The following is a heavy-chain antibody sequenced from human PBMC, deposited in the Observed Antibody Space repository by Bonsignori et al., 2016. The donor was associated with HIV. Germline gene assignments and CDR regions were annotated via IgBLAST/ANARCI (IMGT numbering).Heavy chain of an antibody. V-gene: IGHV4-59*01. CDR1: GGSINNNY. CDR3: ARVRAVARVYYYYYMDV. D-gene: IGHD3-10*01. CDR2: VSYSGGA. J-gene: IGHJ6*03. Sequence: SETLSLTCTVSGGSINNNYWTWIRQPQGRAWEWIGYVSYSGGANYNPSLRSRVTISLGTSKNKFSMRLTSVTAADTAVYYCARVRAVARVYYYYYMDVWGKGITVTVSS.